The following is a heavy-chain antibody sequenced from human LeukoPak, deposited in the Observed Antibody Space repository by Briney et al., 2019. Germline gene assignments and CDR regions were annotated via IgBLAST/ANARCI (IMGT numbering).Heavy chain of an antibody. CDR3: AFIVVVPAATHGEGYYYMDV. V-gene: IGHV1-69*05. D-gene: IGHD2-2*01. CDR1: GGTFSSYA. J-gene: IGHJ6*03. CDR2: IIPIFGTA. Sequence: GASVKVSCKASGGTFSSYAISWVRQAPGQGLEWMGGIIPIFGTANYAQKFQGRVTITTDESTSTAYMELSSLSSEDTAVYYCAFIVVVPAATHGEGYYYMDVWGKGTTVTVSS.